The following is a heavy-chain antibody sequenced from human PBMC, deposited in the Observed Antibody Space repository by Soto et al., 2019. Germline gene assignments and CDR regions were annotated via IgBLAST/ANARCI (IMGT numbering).Heavy chain of an antibody. CDR1: GYTFNNYG. Sequence: QLVQSGGEVKEPGASVQVSCKASGYTFNNYGITWVRQAPGQGLEWLGWISVYNGNKNYAKKVQGRVSMHADTSTSTAHMELRSLQSDDTAVYFCARVAITLIRGLKVDFYSMDVWGQGTTVTVSS. J-gene: IGHJ6*02. V-gene: IGHV1-18*01. D-gene: IGHD3-10*01. CDR3: ARVAITLIRGLKVDFYSMDV. CDR2: ISVYNGNK.